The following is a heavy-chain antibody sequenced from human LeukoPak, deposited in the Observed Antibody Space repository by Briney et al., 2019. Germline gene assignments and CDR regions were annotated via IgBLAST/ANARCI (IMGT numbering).Heavy chain of an antibody. Sequence: ASVKVSCKASGGTFSSYAISWVRQAPGQGLEWMGGIIPIFGTANYAQKFQGRVTITADKSTSTAYMELSSLRSGDTAVYYCARGLSGPNVYYYYYMDVWGKGTTVTVSS. D-gene: IGHD3-9*01. J-gene: IGHJ6*03. CDR2: IIPIFGTA. CDR1: GGTFSSYA. V-gene: IGHV1-69*06. CDR3: ARGLSGPNVYYYYYMDV.